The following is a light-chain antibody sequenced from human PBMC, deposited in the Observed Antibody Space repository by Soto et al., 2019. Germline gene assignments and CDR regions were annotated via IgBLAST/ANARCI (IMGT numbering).Light chain of an antibody. J-gene: IGKJ3*01. CDR1: QDIRNS. V-gene: IGKV1-33*01. CDR3: HPYDNPLRLT. CDR2: DAS. Sequence: DLQMTQSPPSLSASVGDRVTITCQASQDIRNSLNWYRQKPGKAPEVLIYDASNLATGVPSRFTGSGSDIDFTLSISSLQPEDIATYYCHPYDNPLRLTIGPGTKVNIQ.